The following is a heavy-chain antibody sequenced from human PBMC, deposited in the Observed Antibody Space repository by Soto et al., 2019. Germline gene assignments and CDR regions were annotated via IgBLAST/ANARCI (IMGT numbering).Heavy chain of an antibody. J-gene: IGHJ5*02. D-gene: IGHD2-15*01. CDR3: ARGGDIVVVVAATGHWFDP. CDR1: GFTFSSYA. Sequence: QVQLVESGGGVVQPGRSLRLSCAASGFTFSSYAMHWVRQAPGKGLEWVAVISYDGSNKYYADSVKGRFTISRDNSKNTLYLQMNSLRAEDMAVYYCARGGDIVVVVAATGHWFDPWGQGTLVTVSS. CDR2: ISYDGSNK. V-gene: IGHV3-30-3*01.